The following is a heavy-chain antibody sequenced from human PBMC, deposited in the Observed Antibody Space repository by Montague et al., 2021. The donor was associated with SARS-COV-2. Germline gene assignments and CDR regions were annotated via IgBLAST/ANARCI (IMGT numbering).Heavy chain of an antibody. J-gene: IGHJ5*01. CDR2: IFFCANT. CDR1: GGSISGYY. CDR3: ARGLGPEGSWFDY. D-gene: IGHD1-26*01. Sequence: SETLSLTCSVSGGSISGYYWSWVRQAPGKRLEWIGRIFFCANTDYNPSLMSRVSLSGDTSKNQFSLQVTSVTAADTAIYYCARGLGPEGSWFDYWGHGVLVTVSS. V-gene: IGHV4-4*07.